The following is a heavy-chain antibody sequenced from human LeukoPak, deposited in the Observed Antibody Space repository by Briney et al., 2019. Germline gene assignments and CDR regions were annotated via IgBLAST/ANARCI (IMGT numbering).Heavy chain of an antibody. D-gene: IGHD4-17*01. CDR3: ARGYGDYGKYYFDS. CDR2: IGSGSGYI. V-gene: IGHV3-21*01. CDR1: GFTFSSYE. Sequence: GGSLRLSCAASGFTFSSYEMNWVRQAPGKGLEWVSSIGSGSGYIYYADSVKGRFTISRDNAKNSLYLQMNSLRAEDTAVYYCARGYGDYGKYYFDSWGQGTLVTVSS. J-gene: IGHJ4*02.